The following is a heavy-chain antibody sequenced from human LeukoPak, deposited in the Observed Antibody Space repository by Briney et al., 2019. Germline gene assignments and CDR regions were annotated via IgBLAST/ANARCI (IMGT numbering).Heavy chain of an antibody. D-gene: IGHD2-2*01. Sequence: GRSLRLSCAASGFTFYDYAMHWVRQAPGKGLEWVSGISWNSGSIGYADSVTGRFTISRDNAKNSLYLQMNSLRAEDTALYYCAKDIWSGLGYCSSTSCLGSFRAFDIWGQGTMVTVSS. CDR1: GFTFYDYA. CDR2: ISWNSGSI. V-gene: IGHV3-9*01. CDR3: AKDIWSGLGYCSSTSCLGSFRAFDI. J-gene: IGHJ3*02.